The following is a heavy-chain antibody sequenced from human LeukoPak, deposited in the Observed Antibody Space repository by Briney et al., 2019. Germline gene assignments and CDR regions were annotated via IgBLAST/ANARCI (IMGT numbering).Heavy chain of an antibody. CDR3: ARGDDSSGYFYSYFDC. CDR1: GFPFSSYV. V-gene: IGHV3-30-3*01. CDR2: TSYDGSNK. J-gene: IGHJ4*02. Sequence: GGSLRLSCAASGFPFSSYVMHWVRQAPGKGLEWVSFTSYDGSNKYYADSVKGRFTISRDNSKNTLDLQMNSLRTEDTDMYYCARGDDSSGYFYSYFDCWGQGTLVTVSS. D-gene: IGHD3-22*01.